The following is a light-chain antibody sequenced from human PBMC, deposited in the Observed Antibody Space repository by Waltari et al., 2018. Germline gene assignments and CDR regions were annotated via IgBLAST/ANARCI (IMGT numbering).Light chain of an antibody. CDR3: QHYVRLPAT. CDR2: GAS. CDR1: QSVSRA. J-gene: IGKJ1*01. V-gene: IGKV3-20*01. Sequence: EIVLTQSPGSLSSSPGERVTLSCRASQSVSRALAWYQQKPGQVPRLLIFGASNRATGIPDRFSGSESETDFSLTISRLEPEDFAVYYCQHYVRLPATFGRGTKVEIK.